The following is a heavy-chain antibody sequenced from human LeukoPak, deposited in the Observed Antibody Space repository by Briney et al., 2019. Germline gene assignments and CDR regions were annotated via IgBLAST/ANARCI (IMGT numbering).Heavy chain of an antibody. CDR3: TRASGREEAIDAFDI. CDR1: EFTFSSYW. J-gene: IGHJ3*02. Sequence: GGSLRLSCAASEFTFSSYWMHWVRQTPGKGLVWVSRINTDGSSTRYADSVKGRFTISRDNAKNTLYLQMNSLRAEDTAVYYCTRASGREEAIDAFDIWGQGTMVTVSS. D-gene: IGHD6-25*01. V-gene: IGHV3-74*01. CDR2: INTDGSST.